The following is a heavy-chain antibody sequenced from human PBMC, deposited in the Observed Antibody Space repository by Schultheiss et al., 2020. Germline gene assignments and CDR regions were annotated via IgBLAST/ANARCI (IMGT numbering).Heavy chain of an antibody. Sequence: GESLRLSCKGSGYSFTSYWIGWVRQMPGKGLEWMGIIYPGDSDTRYSPSFQGQVTISADKSISTAYLQWSSLKASDTAMYYCARLTRPDYGGNSGWFDPWGQGTLVTVSS. D-gene: IGHD4-23*01. V-gene: IGHV5-51*01. CDR3: ARLTRPDYGGNSGWFDP. CDR2: IYPGDSDT. CDR1: GYSFTSYW. J-gene: IGHJ5*02.